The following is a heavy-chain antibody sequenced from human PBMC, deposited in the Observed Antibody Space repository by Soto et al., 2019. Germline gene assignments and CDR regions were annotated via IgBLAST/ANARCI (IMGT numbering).Heavy chain of an antibody. CDR1: GGSFSGYY. D-gene: IGHD2-15*01. CDR2: INHSGST. V-gene: IGHV4-34*01. Sequence: WETLSLTCAVYGGSFSGYYWSWIRQPPGKGLEWIGEINHSGSTNYNPSLKSRVTISVDTSKNQFSLKLSSVTAADTAVYYCARGFVGPFDYWGQGTLVTVSS. J-gene: IGHJ4*02. CDR3: ARGFVGPFDY.